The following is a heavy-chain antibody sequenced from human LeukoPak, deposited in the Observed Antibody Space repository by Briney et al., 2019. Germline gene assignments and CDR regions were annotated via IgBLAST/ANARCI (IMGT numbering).Heavy chain of an antibody. V-gene: IGHV4-39*01. Sequence: SETLSLTCTVSGGSISSSSYYWGWIRQPPGKGLEWIGSIYYSGSTYYNPSLKSRVTISVDTSKNQFSLKLSSVTAADTAVYYCARHQTTVTTSFDFDYWGQGALVTVSS. CDR1: GGSISSSSYY. CDR3: ARHQTTVTTSFDFDY. J-gene: IGHJ4*02. D-gene: IGHD4-17*01. CDR2: IYYSGST.